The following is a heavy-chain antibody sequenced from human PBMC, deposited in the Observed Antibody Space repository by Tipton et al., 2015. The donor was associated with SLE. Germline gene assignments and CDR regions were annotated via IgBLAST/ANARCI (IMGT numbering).Heavy chain of an antibody. D-gene: IGHD6-13*01. V-gene: IGHV3-30*02. CDR3: AKGPLSSTWYPNWFDP. J-gene: IGHJ5*02. CDR2: IRYDGSNK. Sequence: SLRLSCAASGFTFSSYGMHWVRRAPGKGLEWVTFIRYDGSNKYYADSVKGRFTISRDNSKNTLYLQMNSLRAEDTAVYCCAKGPLSSTWYPNWFDPWGQGTLVTVSS. CDR1: GFTFSSYG.